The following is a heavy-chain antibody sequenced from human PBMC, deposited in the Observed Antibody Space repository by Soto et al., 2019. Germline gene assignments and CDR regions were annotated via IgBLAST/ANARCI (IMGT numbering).Heavy chain of an antibody. J-gene: IGHJ6*02. D-gene: IGHD3-10*01. V-gene: IGHV3-11*06. CDR3: ARDSTGSGLDYGMDV. Sequence: QVQLVESGGGLVKPGGSLRFSCAASGFTFNDHYMTWIRQAPGKGLEWVSFISSDSIYTNSADSVKGRFTISRDNAKNLLYLQMSSLRVEDTAVYYCARDSTGSGLDYGMDVWGQGTTVAVSS. CDR2: ISSDSIYT. CDR1: GFTFNDHY.